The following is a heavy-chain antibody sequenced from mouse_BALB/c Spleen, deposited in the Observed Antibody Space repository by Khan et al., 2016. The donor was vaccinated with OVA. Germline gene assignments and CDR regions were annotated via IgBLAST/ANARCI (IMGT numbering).Heavy chain of an antibody. CDR2: IRSGGNT. CDR3: ARNSYMDVFTY. J-gene: IGHJ3*01. CDR1: GFSLTTYG. Sequence: QIQLVQSGPGLVQPSQSLSITCTVSGFSLTTYGVHWVRQSPGKGLEWLGVIRSGGNTAYNAAFISRLSITKDNSKSPVFFKMDSLPAADTAVYYCARNSYMDVFTYWGQGTLVTVSA. V-gene: IGHV2-2*01. D-gene: IGHD1-1*02.